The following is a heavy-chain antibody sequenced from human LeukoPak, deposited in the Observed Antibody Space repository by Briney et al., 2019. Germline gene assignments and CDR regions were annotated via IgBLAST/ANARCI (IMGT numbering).Heavy chain of an antibody. Sequence: SETLSLTCTVSGGSISSYYWSWIRQPPGKGLEWIGYIYYSGSTNYNPSLKSRVTISVDTSKNQFSPKLSSVTAADTAVYYCARGRPYDFWSGSSYYFDYWGQGTLVTVSS. J-gene: IGHJ4*02. CDR3: ARGRPYDFWSGSSYYFDY. D-gene: IGHD3-3*01. CDR1: GGSISSYY. V-gene: IGHV4-59*12. CDR2: IYYSGST.